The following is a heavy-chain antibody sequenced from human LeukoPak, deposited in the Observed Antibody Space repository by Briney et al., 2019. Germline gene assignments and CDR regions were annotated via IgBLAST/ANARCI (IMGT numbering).Heavy chain of an antibody. CDR2: ISGSGGST. Sequence: GGSLRLSCAASGFTFSSYAMSWVRQAPGKGLEWVSAISGSGGSTYYADSVKGRFTNSRDNSKNTLYLQMNSLRAEDTAVYYCAKGSGRGYSYGFDYWGQGTLVTVSS. CDR3: AKGSGRGYSYGFDY. V-gene: IGHV3-23*01. CDR1: GFTFSSYA. D-gene: IGHD5-18*01. J-gene: IGHJ4*02.